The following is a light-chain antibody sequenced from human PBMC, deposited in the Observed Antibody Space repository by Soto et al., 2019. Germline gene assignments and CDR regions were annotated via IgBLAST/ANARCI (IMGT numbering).Light chain of an antibody. CDR1: QSVSSDY. CDR3: QQYGRSPMFT. V-gene: IGKV3-20*01. CDR2: GAS. J-gene: IGKJ2*01. Sequence: IVLTQSPGTLSLSPGDRATLSCRASQSVSSDYLAWYQQKPGQAPRLLIYGASRGAAGIPDRFSVSGSWTDFTLTISRLEPEDFAVYFCQQYGRSPMFTFGQGTKLEVK.